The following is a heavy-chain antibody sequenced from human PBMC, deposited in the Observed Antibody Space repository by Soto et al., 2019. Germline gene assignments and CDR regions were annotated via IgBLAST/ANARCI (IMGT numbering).Heavy chain of an antibody. D-gene: IGHD2-2*02. CDR3: ARGLYTGSDWAFDN. CDR2: MNSDSGNT. Sequence: QVQVVQSGAEVKEPGASVQVSCKTSGYTFTNYDINWVRQATGQGLEWMGWMNSDSGNTGYAQKFQGRVTMTRNTSINTAYLEVSGLRFDDTAVYYCARGLYTGSDWAFDNRGQGTLVTVSS. J-gene: IGHJ4*02. CDR1: GYTFTNYD. V-gene: IGHV1-8*01.